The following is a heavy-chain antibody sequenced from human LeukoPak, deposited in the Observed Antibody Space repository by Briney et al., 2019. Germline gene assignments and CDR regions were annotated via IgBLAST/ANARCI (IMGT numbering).Heavy chain of an antibody. D-gene: IGHD1-14*01. CDR2: ISSGGSNV. J-gene: IGHJ4*02. CDR3: AREFPNNGPAVDY. Sequence: GGSLRLSCAASGFSFSSYEMNWVRQAPGKGLEWVSYISSGGSNVYYADSVRGRFTISRDDAKNSLYLQMNSLRAGDTALYYCAREFPNNGPAVDYWGLGTPVTVSS. V-gene: IGHV3-48*03. CDR1: GFSFSSYE.